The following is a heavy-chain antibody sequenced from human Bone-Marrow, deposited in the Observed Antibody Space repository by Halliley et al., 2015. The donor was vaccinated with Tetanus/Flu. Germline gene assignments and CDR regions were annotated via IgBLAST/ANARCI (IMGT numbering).Heavy chain of an antibody. Sequence: KGLECVSYITSSATTTHYADSVKGRFTISRDNAKNSLYLQMNSLRAEDTAVYYCARESGLDAFDIWGQGTLLTVSS. CDR2: ITSSATTT. CDR3: ARESGLDAFDI. J-gene: IGHJ3*02. D-gene: IGHD3-10*01. V-gene: IGHV3-48*03.